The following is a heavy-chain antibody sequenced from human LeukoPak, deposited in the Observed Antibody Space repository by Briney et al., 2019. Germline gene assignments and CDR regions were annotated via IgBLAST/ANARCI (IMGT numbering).Heavy chain of an antibody. V-gene: IGHV3-21*01. CDR1: GFTFSSYS. D-gene: IGHD3-22*01. CDR2: ISSSSSHI. Sequence: PGGSLRLSCAASGFTFSSYSMNWVRQAPGKGLEWVSSISSSSSHIYYADSVKGRFTISRDNAKNSLYLQMNSLRAEDTAVYYCARMYYDSSGYYYGTAIDYWGQGTLVTVSS. CDR3: ARMYYDSSGYYYGTAIDY. J-gene: IGHJ4*02.